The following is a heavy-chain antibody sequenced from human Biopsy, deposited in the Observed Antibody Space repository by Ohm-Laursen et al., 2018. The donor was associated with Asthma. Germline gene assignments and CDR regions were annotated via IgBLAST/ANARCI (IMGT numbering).Heavy chain of an antibody. D-gene: IGHD4-17*01. V-gene: IGHV1-69*01. CDR3: ARGGYHGDRRHHNGLDV. CDR2: VIPIYGTT. Sequence: GSSVKVSCKAHGDILSSFGIKWVRKAPGQGLEWMGGVIPIYGTTHTAQKFQGRVTITADESTSTAYMELTSLRKEDTAVYYCARGGYHGDRRHHNGLDVWGQGTTVTVSS. J-gene: IGHJ6*02. CDR1: GDILSSFG.